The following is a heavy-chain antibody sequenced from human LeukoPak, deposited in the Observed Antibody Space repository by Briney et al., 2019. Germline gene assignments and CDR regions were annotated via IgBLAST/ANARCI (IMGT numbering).Heavy chain of an antibody. D-gene: IGHD1-26*01. CDR2: INHSGST. Sequence: SETLSLTCAVYGGSFSGYYWSWIRQPPGKGLEWIGEINHSGSTNYNPSLKSRVTISVDTSKNQFSLKLSSVTAADTAVYYCARRKPDWVQWGPFDCWGQGTLVTVSS. J-gene: IGHJ4*02. CDR3: ARRKPDWVQWGPFDC. V-gene: IGHV4-34*01. CDR1: GGSFSGYY.